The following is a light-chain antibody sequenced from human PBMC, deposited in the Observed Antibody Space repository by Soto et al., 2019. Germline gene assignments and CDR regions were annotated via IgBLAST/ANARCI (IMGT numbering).Light chain of an antibody. CDR3: QQYESTPPT. J-gene: IGKJ2*01. Sequence: DIVMTQSPDSLAVSLGERGTINCKSSQSVLYSSNNKNYLAWYQQRPGQPPKLLIYWASTRESGVPDRFSRSGSGTDFTHTITSQQAEDVAVYYCQQYESTPPTFGQGTKLEIK. CDR1: QSVLYSSNNKNY. V-gene: IGKV4-1*01. CDR2: WAS.